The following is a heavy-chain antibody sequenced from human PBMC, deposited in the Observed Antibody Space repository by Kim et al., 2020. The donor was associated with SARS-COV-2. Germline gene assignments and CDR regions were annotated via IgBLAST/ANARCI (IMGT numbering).Heavy chain of an antibody. CDR2: INAGKGNT. V-gene: IGHV1-3*01. D-gene: IGHD1-26*01. Sequence: ASVKVSCKASGYTFTSYDMHWVRQAPGQRLEWMGWINAGKGNTQYSQKFQGRVTITRDTSASTAYMELSSLTSKDTAVYYCAREKYTGSYFFDYWGQGNL. CDR3: AREKYTGSYFFDY. J-gene: IGHJ4*02. CDR1: GYTFTSYD.